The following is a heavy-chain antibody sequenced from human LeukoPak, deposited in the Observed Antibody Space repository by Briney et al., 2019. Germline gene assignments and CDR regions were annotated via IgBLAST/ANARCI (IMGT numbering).Heavy chain of an antibody. J-gene: IGHJ5*02. CDR1: GGSISSGGYY. CDR3: ARGSAYYDFWSGYYRLNWFDP. V-gene: IGHV4-31*03. CDR2: IYYSGST. Sequence: SETLSLTCTASGGSISSGGYYWSWIRQHPGKGLEWIGYIYYSGSTYYNPSLKSRVTISVDTSKNQFSLKLSSVTAADTAVYYCARGSAYYDFWSGYYRLNWFDPWGQGTLVTVSS. D-gene: IGHD3-3*01.